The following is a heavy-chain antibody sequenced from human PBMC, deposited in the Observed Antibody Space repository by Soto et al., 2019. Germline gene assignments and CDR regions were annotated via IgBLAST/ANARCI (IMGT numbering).Heavy chain of an antibody. J-gene: IGHJ4*02. CDR3: ARHVPSRKPGGPLDY. CDR2: ISYSGGT. D-gene: IGHD2-15*01. CDR1: GDSISSNY. V-gene: IGHV4-59*08. Sequence: SETLSLTCTVSGDSISSNYWNWIRQAPGKGLEWIGYISYSGGTTYTPSLKSRVTISTDTSKNQFSLKLSAVTAADTAVYFCARHVPSRKPGGPLDYWGQGILVTVSS.